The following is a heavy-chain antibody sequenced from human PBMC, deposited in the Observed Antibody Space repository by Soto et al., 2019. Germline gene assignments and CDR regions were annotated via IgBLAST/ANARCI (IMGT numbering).Heavy chain of an antibody. CDR2: IWYDGSNK. CDR3: ARDRIELRGGIDY. J-gene: IGHJ4*02. Sequence: QVQLVESGGGVVQPGRSLRLSCAASGFTFSSYGMHWFRQAPGKGLEWVAVIWYDGSNKYYADSVKGRFTISRDNSKNTLYLQMNSLRAEDTAVYYCARDRIELRGGIDYWGQGTLVTVSS. V-gene: IGHV3-33*01. CDR1: GFTFSSYG. D-gene: IGHD1-7*01.